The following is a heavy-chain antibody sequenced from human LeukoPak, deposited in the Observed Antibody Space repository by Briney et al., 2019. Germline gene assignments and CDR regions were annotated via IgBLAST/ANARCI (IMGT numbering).Heavy chain of an antibody. J-gene: IGHJ5*02. Sequence: GGSLRLSCAASGFTFSSYGMHWVRQAPGKGLEWVAFIRYDGSNEYYADSVKGRFTISRDNSKNTLYLQMNSLRAEDTAVYYCAKDVVSGYDLGWFDPWGQGTLVTVSS. D-gene: IGHD5-12*01. CDR1: GFTFSSYG. CDR2: IRYDGSNE. V-gene: IGHV3-30*02. CDR3: AKDVVSGYDLGWFDP.